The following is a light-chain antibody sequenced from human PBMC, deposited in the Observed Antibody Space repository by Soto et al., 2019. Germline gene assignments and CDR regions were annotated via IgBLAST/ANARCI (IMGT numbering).Light chain of an antibody. CDR1: QSVSSY. V-gene: IGKV3-11*01. J-gene: IGKJ4*01. Sequence: ILITQYRAPLSLARGGRAALTCGASQSVSSYLAWYQQKPGQAPRLLIYDASSRATGIPARCSGSGSGTEFTLTISSLQPEDFATYFCQQLNSFPLTFGGGTKVDIK. CDR3: QQLNSFPLT. CDR2: DAS.